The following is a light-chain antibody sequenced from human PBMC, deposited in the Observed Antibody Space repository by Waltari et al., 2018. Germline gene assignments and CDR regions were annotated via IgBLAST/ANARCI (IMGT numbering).Light chain of an antibody. V-gene: IGLV2-14*01. J-gene: IGLJ3*02. CDR2: DVT. Sequence: QSALTQPASVSVSPGQSITIPCTGSSSDVGRYNYVSWYQQFPDRAPELIIYDVTNRPAGVSIRFSGSKSANTASLTISGLQPEDEAEYYSASYNPGSTLVFGGGTKLTVL. CDR3: ASYNPGSTLV. CDR1: SSDVGRYNY.